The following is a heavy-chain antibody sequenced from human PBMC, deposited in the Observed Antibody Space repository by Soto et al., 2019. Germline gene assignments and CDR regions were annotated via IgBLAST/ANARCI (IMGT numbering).Heavy chain of an antibody. CDR3: ARASMITFGGVIARDY. V-gene: IGHV1-18*01. CDR2: ISAYNGNT. CDR1: GYTFTSYG. D-gene: IGHD3-16*02. Sequence: GASVKVSCKASGYTFTSYGISWVRQAPGQGLEWMGWISAYNGNTNYAQKLQGRVTMTTDTSTSTAYMELRSLRSDDTAVYYCARASMITFGGVIARDYWGQGTLVTVSS. J-gene: IGHJ4*02.